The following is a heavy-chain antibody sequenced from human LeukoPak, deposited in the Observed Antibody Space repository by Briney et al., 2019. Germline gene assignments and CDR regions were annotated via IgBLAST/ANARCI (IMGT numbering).Heavy chain of an antibody. D-gene: IGHD6-6*01. V-gene: IGHV3-13*01. CDR1: GFTFSSYD. J-gene: IGHJ4*02. CDR2: IGTAGDT. CDR3: ARGALGSSWSFPFDY. Sequence: GGSLRLSCAASGFTFSSYDMHWVRQATGKGLEWVSAIGTAGDTYYPGSVKGRFTISRGNAKNSLYLQMNSLRAGDTAVYYCARGALGSSWSFPFDYWGQGTLVTVSS.